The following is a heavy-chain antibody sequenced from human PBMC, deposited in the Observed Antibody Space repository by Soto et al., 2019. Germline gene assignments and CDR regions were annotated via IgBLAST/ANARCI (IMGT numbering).Heavy chain of an antibody. D-gene: IGHD3-16*02. J-gene: IGHJ4*02. V-gene: IGHV4-39*02. Sequence: SETLSLTCTDSGGSISSSSYYWGWIRQPPGKGLEWIGSIYYSGSTYYNPSLKSRVTISVDTSKNQFSLKLSSVTAADTAVYYCARDSYYDYIWGSYRHLDYWGQGTLVTVSS. CDR1: GGSISSSSYY. CDR2: IYYSGST. CDR3: ARDSYYDYIWGSYRHLDY.